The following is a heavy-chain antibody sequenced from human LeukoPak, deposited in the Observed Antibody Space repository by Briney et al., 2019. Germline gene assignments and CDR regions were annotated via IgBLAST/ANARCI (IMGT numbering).Heavy chain of an antibody. CDR3: ASIFYGSGRALDY. CDR1: GFTFSSYS. Sequence: GGSLRLSCAASGFTFSSYSMNWVRQAPGKGLEWVSSISSSSSYIYYADSVKGRFTISRDNAKNSLYLQMNSLRAEDTAVYYCASIFYGSGRALDYWGQGTLVTVSS. CDR2: ISSSSSYI. J-gene: IGHJ4*02. D-gene: IGHD3-10*01. V-gene: IGHV3-21*01.